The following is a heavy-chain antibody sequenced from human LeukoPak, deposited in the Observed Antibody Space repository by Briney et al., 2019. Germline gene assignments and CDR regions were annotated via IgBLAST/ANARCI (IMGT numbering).Heavy chain of an antibody. CDR1: GYTFTINW. D-gene: IGHD3-22*01. V-gene: IGHV3-74*01. J-gene: IGHJ4*02. CDR3: ARGTSSGYYYLFDY. CDR2: ISEDGSST. Sequence: GGSLRLSCAASGYTFTINWLHWVRQAPGKGLEWVSRISEDGSSTIYADSVKGRFTISRDNAKNTLYLQMNSLRAEDTAVYYCARGTSSGYYYLFDYWGPGTLVTVSS.